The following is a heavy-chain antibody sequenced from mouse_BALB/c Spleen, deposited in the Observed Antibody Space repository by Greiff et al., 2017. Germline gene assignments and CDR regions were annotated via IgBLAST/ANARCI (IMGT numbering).Heavy chain of an antibody. V-gene: IGHV7-3*02. CDR3: ARDTYYDCGGFAY. CDR1: GFTFTDYY. Sequence: EVMLVESGGGLVQPGGSLRLSCATSGFTFTDYYMSWVRQPPGKALEWLGFIRNKANGYTTEYSASVKGRFTISRDNSQSILYLQMNTLRAEDSATYYCARDTYYDCGGFAYWGQGTLVTVSA. D-gene: IGHD2-4*01. CDR2: IRNKANGYTT. J-gene: IGHJ3*01.